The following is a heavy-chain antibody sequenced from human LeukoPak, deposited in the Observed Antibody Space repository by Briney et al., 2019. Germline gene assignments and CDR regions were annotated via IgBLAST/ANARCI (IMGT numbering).Heavy chain of an antibody. CDR2: IIPILGIA. V-gene: IGHV1-69*04. D-gene: IGHD3-22*01. Sequence: SVKVSCKASGGTFSSYAISWVRQAPGQGLEWMGRIIPILGIANYAQKFQGRVTITADKSTSTAYMELSSLRSEDTAVYYCAKDRGNTMIVGAVYWGQGTLVTVSS. CDR3: AKDRGNTMIVGAVY. CDR1: GGTFSSYA. J-gene: IGHJ4*02.